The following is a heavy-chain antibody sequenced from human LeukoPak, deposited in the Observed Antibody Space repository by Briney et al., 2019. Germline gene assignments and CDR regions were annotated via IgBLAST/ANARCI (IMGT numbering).Heavy chain of an antibody. CDR2: ISYDGSNK. J-gene: IGHJ4*02. D-gene: IGHD3-3*01. CDR1: GFTFSSYG. Sequence: GGSLRLSCAASGFTFSSYGMHWVRQAPGKGLEWVAVISYDGSNKYYADSVKGRFTISRDNSKNTLYLQMNSLRAEDTAVYYCAKEGRSNFWSGYYLDYWGQGTLVTVSS. V-gene: IGHV3-30*18. CDR3: AKEGRSNFWSGYYLDY.